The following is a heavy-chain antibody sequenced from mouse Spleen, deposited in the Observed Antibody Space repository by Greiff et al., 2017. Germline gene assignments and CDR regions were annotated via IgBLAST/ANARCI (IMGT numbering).Heavy chain of an antibody. D-gene: IGHD2-4*01. CDR2: ISYDGSN. CDR1: GYSITSGYY. Sequence: EVQVVESGPGLVKPSQSLSLTCSVSGYSITSGYYWNWIRQFPGNKLEWMGYISYDGSNNYNPSLKNRISITRDTSKNQFFLKLNSVTTEDTATYYCARAPSTMIAYAMDYWGQGTSVTVSS. V-gene: IGHV3-6*01. J-gene: IGHJ4*01. CDR3: ARAPSTMIAYAMDY.